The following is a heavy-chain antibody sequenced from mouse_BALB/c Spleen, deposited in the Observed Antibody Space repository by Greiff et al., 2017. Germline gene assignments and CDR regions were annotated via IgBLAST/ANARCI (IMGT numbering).Heavy chain of an antibody. D-gene: IGHD4-1*01. Sequence: QVQLKQSGAELAKPGASVKMSCKASGYTFTSYWMHWVKQRPGQGLEWIGYINPSTGYTEYNQKFKDKATLTADKSSSTAYMQLSSLTSEDSAVYYCARPDEGNWSWFAYWGQGTLVTVSA. V-gene: IGHV1-7*01. CDR1: GYTFTSYW. CDR3: ARPDEGNWSWFAY. J-gene: IGHJ3*01. CDR2: INPSTGYT.